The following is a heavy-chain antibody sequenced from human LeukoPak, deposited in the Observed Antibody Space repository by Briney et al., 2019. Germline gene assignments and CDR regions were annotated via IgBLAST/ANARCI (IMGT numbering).Heavy chain of an antibody. CDR3: AGGVGASHFDY. D-gene: IGHD1-26*01. CDR1: GFTFSSYS. Sequence: GGSLRLSCAASGFTFSSYSMSWVRQAPGKGLEWVSLISGDGRTFYADSVKGRFTISRDNSKNTLYLQMNSLRAEDTAVYYCAGGVGASHFDYWGQGTLVTVSS. J-gene: IGHJ4*02. CDR2: ISGDGRT. V-gene: IGHV3-23*01.